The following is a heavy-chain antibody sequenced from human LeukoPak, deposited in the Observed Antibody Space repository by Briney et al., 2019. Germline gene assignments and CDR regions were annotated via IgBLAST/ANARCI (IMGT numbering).Heavy chain of an antibody. CDR1: GFTFSSYA. D-gene: IGHD3-22*01. J-gene: IGHJ4*02. CDR3: ARQTYYDSSGYYSPY. V-gene: IGHV3-21*01. Sequence: PGGSLRLSCAASGFTFSSYAMSWVRQAPGKGLEWVSSISSSSYIYYADSVKGRFTISRDNAKNSLYLQMNSLRAEDTAVYYCARQTYYDSSGYYSPYWGQGTLVTVSS. CDR2: ISSSSYI.